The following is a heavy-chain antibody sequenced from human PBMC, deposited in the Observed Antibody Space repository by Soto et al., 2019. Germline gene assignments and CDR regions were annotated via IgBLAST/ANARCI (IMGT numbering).Heavy chain of an antibody. CDR1: GGSISSSSYY. Sequence: SETLSLTCTVSGGSISSSSYYWGWIRQPPGKGLEWIGSIYYSGSTYYNPSLKSRVTISVDTSKNQFSLKLSSVTAADTAVYYCARPEGDYDSYFDYWGQGTLVTVSS. CDR3: ARPEGDYDSYFDY. CDR2: IYYSGST. D-gene: IGHD4-17*01. J-gene: IGHJ4*02. V-gene: IGHV4-39*01.